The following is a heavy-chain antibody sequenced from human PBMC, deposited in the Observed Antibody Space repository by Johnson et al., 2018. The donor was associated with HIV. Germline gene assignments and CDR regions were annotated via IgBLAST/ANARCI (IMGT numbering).Heavy chain of an antibody. J-gene: IGHJ3*02. CDR1: GFTFSSYT. CDR3: ARDGGETVVGSGAFDI. V-gene: IGHV3-30*14. D-gene: IGHD4-23*01. Sequence: QVQLVESGGGVVQPGRSLRLSCAASGFTFSSYTMHWVRQAPGKGLEWVAVISNDGSKKCSADSVKGRFTISRDNSKNTLYLQMGSLRAEDMAVDYCARDGGETVVGSGAFDIGGQGTMVTVSS. CDR2: ISNDGSKK.